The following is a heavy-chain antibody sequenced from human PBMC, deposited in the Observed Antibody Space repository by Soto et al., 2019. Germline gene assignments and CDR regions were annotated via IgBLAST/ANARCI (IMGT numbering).Heavy chain of an antibody. V-gene: IGHV3-30-3*01. CDR2: ISYDGSNK. J-gene: IGHJ6*02. CDR1: GFTFSSYA. Sequence: GGSLRLSCAASGFTFSSYALHWVRQAPGKGLEWVAVISYDGSNKYYADSVKGRFTISRGNSKNTLYLQMNSLRAEDTAVYYCAKEDLNDGFTYYYYGMDVWGQGATVTVSS. D-gene: IGHD1-1*01. CDR3: AKEDLNDGFTYYYYGMDV.